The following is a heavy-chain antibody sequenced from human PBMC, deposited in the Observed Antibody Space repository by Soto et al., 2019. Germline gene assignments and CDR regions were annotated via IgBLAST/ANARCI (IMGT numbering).Heavy chain of an antibody. CDR1: GFTFSSYA. V-gene: IGHV3-23*01. Sequence: LRLSCAASGFTFSSYAMSWVRQAPGKGLEWVSAISGSGGSTDYADSVKGRFTISRDNSKNTLYLQMNSLRAEDTAVYYCAKDGPRYCSGGSCHSDWGQGTLVTVSS. D-gene: IGHD2-15*01. CDR2: ISGSGGST. J-gene: IGHJ4*02. CDR3: AKDGPRYCSGGSCHSD.